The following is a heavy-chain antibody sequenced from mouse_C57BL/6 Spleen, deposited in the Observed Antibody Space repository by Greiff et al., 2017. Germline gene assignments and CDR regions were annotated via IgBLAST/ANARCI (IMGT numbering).Heavy chain of an antibody. CDR2: ISDGGSYT. Sequence: EVQRVESGGGLVKPGGSLKLSCAASGFTFSSYAMSWVRQTPEKRLEWVATISDGGSYTYYPDNVKGRFTISRDNAKNNLYLQMSHLKSEDTAMYYCARDGTIVTTHCYFDVWGTGTTVTVSS. J-gene: IGHJ1*03. CDR3: ARDGTIVTTHCYFDV. V-gene: IGHV5-4*01. CDR1: GFTFSSYA. D-gene: IGHD2-5*01.